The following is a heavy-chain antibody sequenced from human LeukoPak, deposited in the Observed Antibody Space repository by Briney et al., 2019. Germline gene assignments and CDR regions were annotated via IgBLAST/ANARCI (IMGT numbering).Heavy chain of an antibody. CDR1: GFTFSSYA. CDR3: ARDEAPFRGLIGGPFDY. CDR2: ISYDGSNK. J-gene: IGHJ4*02. V-gene: IGHV3-30-3*01. D-gene: IGHD3-10*01. Sequence: GGSLRLSCAASGFTFSSYAMHWVRQAPGKGLERVAVISYDGSNKYYADSVKGRFTISRDNSKNTLYLQMNSLRAEDTAVYYCARDEAPFRGLIGGPFDYWGQGTLVTVSS.